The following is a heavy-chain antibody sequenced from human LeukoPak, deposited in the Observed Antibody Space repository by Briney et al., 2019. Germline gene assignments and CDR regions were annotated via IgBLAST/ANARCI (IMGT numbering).Heavy chain of an antibody. CDR1: GFTFSSYA. V-gene: IGHV3-23*01. D-gene: IGHD2-8*01. Sequence: QPGGSLRLSCAASGFTFSSYAMSWVRQAPGKGLEWVSAISGSGGSTYYADTVKGRFTISRDNSKNTLYLQMNSLRAEDTAVNYCATRDKMVYAIRSFDYWGQGTLVTVSS. CDR2: ISGSGGST. CDR3: ATRDKMVYAIRSFDY. J-gene: IGHJ4*02.